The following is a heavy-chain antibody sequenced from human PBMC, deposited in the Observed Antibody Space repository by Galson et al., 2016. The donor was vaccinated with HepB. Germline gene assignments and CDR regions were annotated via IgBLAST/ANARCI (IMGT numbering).Heavy chain of an antibody. V-gene: IGHV3-33*01. CDR1: GFTFSSYG. D-gene: IGHD3-10*01. J-gene: IGHJ6*02. CDR3: ARDNAGFGERKFYYYYGLDV. Sequence: SLRLSCAASGFTFSSYGIHWVRQAPGKGLEWVAVIWYDGSNKNYADSVKGRFTISRDNYNNTLYLQMNRLRAEDTAVYYCARDNAGFGERKFYYYYGLDVWGQGTTVTVSS. CDR2: IWYDGSNK.